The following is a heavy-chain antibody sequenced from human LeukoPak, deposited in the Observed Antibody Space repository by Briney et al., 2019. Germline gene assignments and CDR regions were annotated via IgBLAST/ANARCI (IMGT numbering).Heavy chain of an antibody. CDR3: ARGSVASDAFDI. CDR2: IYSGGST. Sequence: GGSLRLSCAASGFTVSSNYMSWVRQAPGKGLEWVSVIYSGGSTYYADSVKGRFTISRDNSKNTLYLQMNSLRAEGTAVYYCARGSVASDAFDIWGQGTMVTVSS. CDR1: GFTVSSNY. J-gene: IGHJ3*02. V-gene: IGHV3-53*01. D-gene: IGHD6-19*01.